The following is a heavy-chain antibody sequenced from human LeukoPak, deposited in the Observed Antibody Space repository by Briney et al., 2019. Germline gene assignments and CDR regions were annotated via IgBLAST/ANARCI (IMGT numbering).Heavy chain of an antibody. V-gene: IGHV4-4*07. CDR1: GGSISSYY. CDR3: ARDCSGGSCYYGMDV. D-gene: IGHD2-15*01. Sequence: SETLSLTCTVAGGSISSYYWSWIRQPAGKGLEWIGRIYTSGSTNYNPSLKSRVTMSVDTSKNQFSLKLSSVTAADTAAYYCARDCSGGSCYYGMDVWGQGTTVTVSS. J-gene: IGHJ6*02. CDR2: IYTSGST.